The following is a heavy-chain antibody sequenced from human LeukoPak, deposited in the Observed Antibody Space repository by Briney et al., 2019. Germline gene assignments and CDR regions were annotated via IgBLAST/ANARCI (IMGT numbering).Heavy chain of an antibody. J-gene: IGHJ5*02. CDR2: FSNSGGST. D-gene: IGHD1-26*01. CDR3: TKGYSGSYYGDNWFDP. Sequence: GGSLRLSCAASGFTFSNYAMSWGRRAPGKGVEWVSGFSNSGGSTDYADSVKGRFTISRDNSKNTLYLQMNSLRAEDTAVYYCTKGYSGSYYGDNWFDPWGQGTLVTVSS. CDR1: GFTFSNYA. V-gene: IGHV3-23*01.